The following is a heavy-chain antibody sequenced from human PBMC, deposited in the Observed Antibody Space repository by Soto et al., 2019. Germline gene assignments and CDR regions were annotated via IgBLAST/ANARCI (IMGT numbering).Heavy chain of an antibody. CDR2: ISSSSSTI. D-gene: IGHD6-13*01. CDR1: GFTFSSYS. J-gene: IGHJ4*02. Sequence: EVQLVESGGGLVQPGGSLRLSCAASGFTFSSYSMNWVRQAPGKGLEWVSYISSSSSTIYYADSVKGRFTISRDNAKNSLYLQMNSLRDEDTAVYYCATTGYSSSWGPFDYWGLGTLVTVSS. V-gene: IGHV3-48*02. CDR3: ATTGYSSSWGPFDY.